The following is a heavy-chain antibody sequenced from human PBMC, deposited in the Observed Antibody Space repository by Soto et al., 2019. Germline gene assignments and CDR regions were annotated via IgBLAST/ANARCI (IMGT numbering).Heavy chain of an antibody. CDR2: ISAYNGNT. J-gene: IGHJ4*02. D-gene: IGHD4-17*01. CDR3: ARDSNYGGNSRSDTFDY. Sequence: GASVKVSCKASGYTFTSYGISWVRQAPGQGLEWMGWISAYNGNTNYAQKLQGRVTMTTDTSTSTAYMELRSLRSDDTAVYYCARDSNYGGNSRSDTFDYWGQGTLVTVSS. CDR1: GYTFTSYG. V-gene: IGHV1-18*01.